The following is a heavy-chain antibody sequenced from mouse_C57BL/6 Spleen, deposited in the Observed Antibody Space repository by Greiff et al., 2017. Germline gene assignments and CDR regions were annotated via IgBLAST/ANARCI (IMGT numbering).Heavy chain of an antibody. J-gene: IGHJ2*01. CDR2: IDPSDSYT. CDR1: GYTFTSYW. V-gene: IGHV1-69*01. D-gene: IGHD2-1*01. Sequence: LQPGAELVMPGASVKLSCKASGYTFTSYWMHWVKQRPGQGLEWIGEIDPSDSYTNYNQKFKGKYTLTVDKSSSTAYMQLSSLTSEDSAVYYCARSGGNEYYFDYWGQGTTLTVSS. CDR3: ARSGGNEYYFDY.